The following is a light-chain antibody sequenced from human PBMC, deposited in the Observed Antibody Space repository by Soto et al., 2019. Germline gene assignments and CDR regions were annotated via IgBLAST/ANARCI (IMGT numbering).Light chain of an antibody. Sequence: MTQSTSSLSTIPGQTSSISCNSSHILQHSDGKTYFYWYLHKAGQAPHPLIYAVSNRFSGVPERFSGSGSRTDFTLKISRVEADGVGIYYCMQAIDIPWTFGQGSNVDIK. CDR2: AVS. CDR1: HILQHSDGKTY. J-gene: IGKJ1*01. V-gene: IGKV2-29*03. CDR3: MQAIDIPWT.